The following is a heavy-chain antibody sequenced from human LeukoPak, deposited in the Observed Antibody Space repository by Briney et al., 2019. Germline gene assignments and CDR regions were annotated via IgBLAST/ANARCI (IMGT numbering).Heavy chain of an antibody. CDR1: GYTFTGYY. CDR2: INPNSGGT. J-gene: IGHJ5*02. V-gene: IGHV1-2*02. Sequence: GASVKVSCKASGYTFTGYYMHWVRQAPGQGLEWMGWINPNSGGTNYAQKFQGRVTMTRDTSISTAYMELSRLRSDDTAVYYCARAPIVVVVAATDWFDPWGQGTLVTVSS. CDR3: ARAPIVVVVAATDWFDP. D-gene: IGHD2-15*01.